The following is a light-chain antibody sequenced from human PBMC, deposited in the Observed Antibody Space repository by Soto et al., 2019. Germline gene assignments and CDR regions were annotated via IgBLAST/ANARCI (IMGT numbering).Light chain of an antibody. CDR3: QHYNSWPPIT. J-gene: IGKJ1*01. Sequence: EIVMTQSPATLSVSPGERATLSCRASQSVSSNLAWYQQKPGQAPRLLIYGASTRATGIPARFSGSGSGTEFTLTISSLQSEDFATYYCQHYNSWPPITFGQGTKVDIK. CDR1: QSVSSN. V-gene: IGKV3-15*01. CDR2: GAS.